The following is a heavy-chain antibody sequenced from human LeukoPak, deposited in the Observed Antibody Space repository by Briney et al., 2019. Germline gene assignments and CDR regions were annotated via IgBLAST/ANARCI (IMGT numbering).Heavy chain of an antibody. J-gene: IGHJ6*02. V-gene: IGHV3-21*01. CDR2: ISSSSSYI. Sequence: NPGGSLRLSCAASGFTFSSYSMNWVREAPGKGLEWVSSISSSSSYIYYADSVKGRFTSSRDKAKNSLYLQMNSLRAEDTAVYYCARGLGVDIVVVPAASYHGMDVWGQGTTVTVSS. D-gene: IGHD2-2*01. CDR3: ARGLGVDIVVVPAASYHGMDV. CDR1: GFTFSSYS.